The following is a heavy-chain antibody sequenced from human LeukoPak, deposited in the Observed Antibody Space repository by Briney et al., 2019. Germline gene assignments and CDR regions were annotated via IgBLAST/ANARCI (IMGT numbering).Heavy chain of an antibody. Sequence: GGSLRLSCAASGFTFSSYAMSWVRQAPGKGLEWVSAISGSGGSTYYADSVKGRFTISRDNSKNMLYLQMNSLRAEDTAVYYCAKGGCYDNSGYMDVWGKGTTVTVPS. CDR2: ISGSGGST. CDR3: AKGGCYDNSGYMDV. CDR1: GFTFSSYA. V-gene: IGHV3-23*01. J-gene: IGHJ6*03. D-gene: IGHD3-22*01.